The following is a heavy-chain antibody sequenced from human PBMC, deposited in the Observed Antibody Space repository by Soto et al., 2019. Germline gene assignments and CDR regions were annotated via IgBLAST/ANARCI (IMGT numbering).Heavy chain of an antibody. J-gene: IGHJ4*02. CDR1: GFTFSIYA. CDR3: ARDLWQWLEYYFDY. Sequence: PGGSLRLSCAASGFTFSIYAMHWVRQAPGKGLEWVAVISYDGSNKYYADSVKGRFTISRDNSKNTLYLQMNSLRAEDTAVYYCARDLWQWLEYYFDYWGQGTLVTVSS. V-gene: IGHV3-30-3*01. D-gene: IGHD6-19*01. CDR2: ISYDGSNK.